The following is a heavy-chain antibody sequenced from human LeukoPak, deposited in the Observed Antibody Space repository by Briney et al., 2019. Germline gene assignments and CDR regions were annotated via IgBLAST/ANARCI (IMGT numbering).Heavy chain of an antibody. J-gene: IGHJ4*02. V-gene: IGHV3-23*01. CDR1: GFTFSSYA. Sequence: GGSLRLSCAASGFTFSSYAMSWVRQAPGKGLEWVSAMSGSGGSTYYADSVKGRFTISRDNSKNTLYLQMNSLRAEDTAVYYCAKDRSYCSSTSCYDGLDYWGQGTLVTVSS. CDR2: MSGSGGST. D-gene: IGHD2-2*01. CDR3: AKDRSYCSSTSCYDGLDY.